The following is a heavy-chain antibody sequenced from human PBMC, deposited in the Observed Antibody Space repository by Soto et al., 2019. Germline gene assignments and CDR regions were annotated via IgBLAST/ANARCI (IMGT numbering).Heavy chain of an antibody. V-gene: IGHV3-23*01. J-gene: IGHJ6*02. CDR1: GFTFSSYA. CDR2: ISGSGGST. Sequence: GGSLRLSCAASGFTFSSYAMSWVRQAPGKGLEWVSAISGSGGSTYYADSVKGRFTISRDNSKNTLYLQMNSLRAEDTAVYYCAKDLSKYYYDSSGYYYYYGMDVWGQGTTVTVSS. CDR3: AKDLSKYYYDSSGYYYYYGMDV. D-gene: IGHD3-22*01.